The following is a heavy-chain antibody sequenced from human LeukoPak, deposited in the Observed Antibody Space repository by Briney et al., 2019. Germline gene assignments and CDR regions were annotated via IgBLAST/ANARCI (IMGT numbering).Heavy chain of an antibody. Sequence: GRSLRLSCAPSGFTFSSYGMHWVRQAPGKELEWVAVISYDGSNKYYADSVKGRFTISRDNSKNTLYLQMSSLRAEDAAVYYCAKGSLEWLLFYGMDVWGQGATVTVSS. CDR3: AKGSLEWLLFYGMDV. D-gene: IGHD3-3*01. CDR2: ISYDGSNK. CDR1: GFTFSSYG. J-gene: IGHJ6*02. V-gene: IGHV3-30*18.